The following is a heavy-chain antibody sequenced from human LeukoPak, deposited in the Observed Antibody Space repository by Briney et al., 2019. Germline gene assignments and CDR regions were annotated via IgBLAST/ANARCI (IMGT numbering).Heavy chain of an antibody. J-gene: IGHJ6*04. D-gene: IGHD4/OR15-4a*01. CDR2: MKPDGSEI. CDR1: GFTFTTYW. CDR3: AKEGAAAGMDV. Sequence: GGSLRLSCAASGFTFTTYWMSWVRQAPGKGLEWVANMKPDGSEIFYVGSVKGRFTISRDNAKNSLYLQMNSLRAEDMALYYCAKEGAAAGMDVWGKGTTVTVSS. V-gene: IGHV3-7*03.